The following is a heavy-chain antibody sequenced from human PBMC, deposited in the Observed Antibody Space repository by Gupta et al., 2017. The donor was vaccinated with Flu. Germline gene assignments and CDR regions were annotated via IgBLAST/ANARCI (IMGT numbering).Heavy chain of an antibody. CDR1: GSSIVSGYY. CDR3: ARAIMVGSAFGGYAFDI. D-gene: IGHD2-8*01. J-gene: IGHJ3*02. CDR2: IYHSGNT. Sequence: QVQLHDSGPGLVKPSETLSLTCAVSGSSIVSGYYWGWIRQPPGKGLEWIANIYHSGNTYYNPSLRSRVTISVDTSKNQFSLKLTSVTAADTAVYYCARAIMVGSAFGGYAFDIWGQGTTVNVSS. V-gene: IGHV4-38-2*01.